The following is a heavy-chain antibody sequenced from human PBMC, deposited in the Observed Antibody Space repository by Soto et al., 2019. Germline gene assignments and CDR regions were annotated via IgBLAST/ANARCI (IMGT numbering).Heavy chain of an antibody. CDR1: GCRVRRDG. CDR2: ISATGGGT. CDR3: AKARQAGGHSAYYFDS. Sequence: PWCCMTLSFASEGCRVRRDGRSWVRPSPGKGLEWVSLISATGGGTYYADSVKGRFTISRDNSDNTLYLQVHSLRAEDTAVYYCAKARQAGGHSAYYFDSSGPGAQVMVYS. J-gene: IGHJ5*01. V-gene: IGHV3-23*01. D-gene: IGHD3-16*01.